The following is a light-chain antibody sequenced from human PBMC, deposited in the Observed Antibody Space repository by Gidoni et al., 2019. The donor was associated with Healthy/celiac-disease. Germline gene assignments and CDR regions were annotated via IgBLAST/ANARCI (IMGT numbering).Light chain of an antibody. CDR2: DVS. V-gene: IGLV2-14*03. J-gene: IGLJ2*01. Sequence: QSALTQPASVSGSPGQSITISCTGTSSDVGGYNYVSWYQQHPGKAPKLMIYDVSNRPSGVSNRFSGSKSGNTASLTISGLQAEDEADYYCSSYTXSSTXFGGXXKLTV. CDR1: SSDVGGYNY. CDR3: SSYTXSSTX.